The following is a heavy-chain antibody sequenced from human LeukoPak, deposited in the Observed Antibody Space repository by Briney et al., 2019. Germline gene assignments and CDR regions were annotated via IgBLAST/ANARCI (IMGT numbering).Heavy chain of an antibody. CDR2: VSNNGINT. V-gene: IGHV3-64*01. CDR1: GFTFSYYA. D-gene: IGHD6-19*01. J-gene: IGHJ3*02. Sequence: GGSLRLSCAASGFTFSYYAMHWVRQAPGKGLEYVSAVSNNGINTYYANSVKGRFTISSDNSKNTLYLQMGSLTAEDMAVYYCARAGRSGWFLDAFDIWGQGTMVTVSS. CDR3: ARAGRSGWFLDAFDI.